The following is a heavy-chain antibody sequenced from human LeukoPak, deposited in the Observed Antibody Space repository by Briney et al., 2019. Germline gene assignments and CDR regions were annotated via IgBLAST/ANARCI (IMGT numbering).Heavy chain of an antibody. V-gene: IGHV1-46*01. CDR3: ARDLSDDSSGYYSGRYFDY. J-gene: IGHJ4*02. CDR1: GYTFTSYY. Sequence: ASVKVSCKASGYTFTSYYMHWVRQAPGHGLEWMGIINTSGGSTSYAQKFQGRVTMTRDTSTSTVYMELSSLRSEDTAVYYCARDLSDDSSGYYSGRYFDYWGQGTLVTVSS. D-gene: IGHD3-22*01. CDR2: INTSGGST.